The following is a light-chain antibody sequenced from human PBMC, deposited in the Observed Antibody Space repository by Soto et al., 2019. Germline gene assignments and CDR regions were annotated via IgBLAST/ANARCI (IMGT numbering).Light chain of an antibody. CDR3: AAWDHSLSASYA. CDR2: RNN. V-gene: IGLV1-47*01. CDR1: SSNMGSNY. Sequence: QCVLPKPASAYRTHGERGGISRNRSSSNMGSNYVYWYQQLPGTAPKVLIYRNNQRPSGVPARFSGSNSGTSASLAISGLRSEDEADYYCAAWDHSLSASYAFGKVTKVTV. J-gene: IGLJ1*01.